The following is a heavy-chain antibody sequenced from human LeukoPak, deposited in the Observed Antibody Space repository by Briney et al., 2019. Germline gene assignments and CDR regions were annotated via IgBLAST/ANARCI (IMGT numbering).Heavy chain of an antibody. D-gene: IGHD6-19*01. V-gene: IGHV3-74*01. CDR3: ARAAYSSGWYDY. Sequence: GGSLRLSCAASGFTFSNYWMHWVRQASGKGLVWVSHITSDGSTTSYEDSVKGRFTISRDNAKNTLYLQMNSLSAEDTAVYYCARAAYSSGWYDYWGQGTLVTVSS. CDR1: GFTFSNYW. CDR2: ITSDGSTT. J-gene: IGHJ4*02.